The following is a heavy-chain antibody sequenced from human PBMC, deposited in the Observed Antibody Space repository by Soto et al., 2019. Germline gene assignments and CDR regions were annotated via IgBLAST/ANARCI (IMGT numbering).Heavy chain of an antibody. D-gene: IGHD2-2*01. CDR1: GFTFSDYY. J-gene: IGHJ6*03. Sequence: QVQLVESGGGLVKPGGSLRLSCAASGFTFSDYYMSWIRQAPGKGLEWVSYISSSGSTIYYADSVKGRFTISRDNAKNSLYLQMNSLRAEDTAVYYCPRVLRCSSPSCYAAYYYYYYMDVWGTGNTVTVSS. CDR2: ISSSGSTI. CDR3: PRVLRCSSPSCYAAYYYYYYMDV. V-gene: IGHV3-11*01.